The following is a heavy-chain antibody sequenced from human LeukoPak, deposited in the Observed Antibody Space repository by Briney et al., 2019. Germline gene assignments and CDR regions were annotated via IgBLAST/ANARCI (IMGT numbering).Heavy chain of an antibody. Sequence: GGSLRLSCAASGFTFSNAWMSWVRQAPGKGLEWVGRIKSKTDGGTTDYAAPVKGRFTISRDDSKNTLYLQMNSLKTEDTAVYYCQLGYCSGGSCYSGYYFDYWGQGTLVTVSS. V-gene: IGHV3-15*01. CDR3: QLGYCSGGSCYSGYYFDY. CDR1: GFTFSNAW. CDR2: IKSKTDGGTT. J-gene: IGHJ4*02. D-gene: IGHD2-15*01.